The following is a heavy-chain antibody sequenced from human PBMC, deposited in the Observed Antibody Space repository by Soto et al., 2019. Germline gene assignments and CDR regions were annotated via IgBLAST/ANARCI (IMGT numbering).Heavy chain of an antibody. J-gene: IGHJ4*02. CDR2: ISGNGGYT. V-gene: IGHV3-23*01. CDR3: AKGRANTVFGVDTLFDY. D-gene: IGHD3-3*01. CDR1: GFTFSSYA. Sequence: GGSLRLSCAASGFTFSSYAMTWVRQAPGKGLEWVSTISGNGGYTYYSDSVRCRFTISRDNSKKTLYLQMDSLRADDTAVFYCAKGRANTVFGVDTLFDYWGQGTQVAVSS.